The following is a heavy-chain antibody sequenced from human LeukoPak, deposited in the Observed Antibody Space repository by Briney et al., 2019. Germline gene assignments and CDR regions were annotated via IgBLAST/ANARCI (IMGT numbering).Heavy chain of an antibody. D-gene: IGHD6-13*01. J-gene: IGHJ5*02. CDR1: GGTFSSYA. CDR2: IIPIFGTA. CDR3: ASGYSSSWYWSDP. V-gene: IGHV1-69*05. Sequence: ASVKVSCKASGGTFSSYAISWVRQAPGQGLEWMGGIIPIFGTANYAQKFQGRVTITTDESTSTAYMELSSLRSEDTAVYYCASGYSSSWYWSDPWGQGTLVTVSS.